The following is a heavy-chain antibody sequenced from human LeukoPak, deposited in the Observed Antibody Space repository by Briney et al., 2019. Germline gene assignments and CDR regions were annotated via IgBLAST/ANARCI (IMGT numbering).Heavy chain of an antibody. CDR2: ISYDENNK. J-gene: IGHJ4*02. CDR1: GFTFSNYV. V-gene: IGHV3-30-3*01. Sequence: QPGRSLRLSCAASGFTFSNYVMHWVRQAPGKGLEWVAVISYDENNKWYAVSVKGRFTISRDNSKNTLYLLMNSLKTEDTAVYYCALYAYNSSGLTPFDHWGQGTLVTVSS. D-gene: IGHD3-22*01. CDR3: ALYAYNSSGLTPFDH.